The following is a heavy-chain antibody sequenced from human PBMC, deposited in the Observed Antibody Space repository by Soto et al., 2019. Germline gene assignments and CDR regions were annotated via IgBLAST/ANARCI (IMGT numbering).Heavy chain of an antibody. J-gene: IGHJ4*02. CDR3: AKDCTMVRGVRWFDY. CDR1: GFTFSSYA. Sequence: EVQLLESGGGLVQPGGSLRLSCAASGFTFSSYAMSWVRQAPGKGLEWVSAISGSGGSTYYADSVKGRFTISRDNSKNTLYMPMNRLRAEDTAVDYGAKDCTMVRGVRWFDYWGQGTLVTVSS. CDR2: ISGSGGST. V-gene: IGHV3-23*01. D-gene: IGHD3-10*01.